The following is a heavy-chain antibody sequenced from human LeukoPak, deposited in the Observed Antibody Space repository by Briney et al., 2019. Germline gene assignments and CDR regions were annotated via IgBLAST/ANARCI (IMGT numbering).Heavy chain of an antibody. CDR2: ISSSGSTI. V-gene: IGHV3-11*01. CDR1: VFTISDYY. D-gene: IGHD3-9*01. CDR3: AAEDGIRDFDWPRSGGGNFDY. Sequence: GGSLRLSCAASVFTISDYYMSWIRQAPRKGLEWVSYISSSGSTIYYADSVKGRFTISRDNAKNSLYLQMNSLRAEDTAVFFCAAEDGIRDFDWPRSGGGNFDYWGQGTLVTVSS. J-gene: IGHJ4*02.